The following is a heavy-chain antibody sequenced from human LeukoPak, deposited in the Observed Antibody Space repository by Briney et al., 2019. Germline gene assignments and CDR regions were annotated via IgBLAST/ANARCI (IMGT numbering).Heavy chain of an antibody. CDR1: GGSISGYY. CDR2: IYYSGST. D-gene: IGHD2-2*02. Sequence: SETLSLTCTVSGGSISGYYWSWIRQPPGKGLEWIGYIYYSGSTNYNPSLKSRVTISVDTSKNQFSLKLSSVTAADTAVYYCARALYPDKYYFDYWGQGTLVTVSS. CDR3: ARALYPDKYYFDY. V-gene: IGHV4-59*01. J-gene: IGHJ4*02.